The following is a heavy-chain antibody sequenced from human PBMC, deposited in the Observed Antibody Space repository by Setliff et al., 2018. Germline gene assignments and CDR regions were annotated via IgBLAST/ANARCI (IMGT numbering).Heavy chain of an antibody. CDR1: GASFSGTY. CDR3: LGAGTCSY. D-gene: IGHD3-10*02. CDR2: INPHGSEK. Sequence: ETLSLTCAVYGASFSGTYCSWIRQAPGKGLEWLASINPHGSEKYYADSVKGRFTISRDNAKNSLSLQMNNLRTEDTAVYYCLGAGTCSYWGQGTLVTVSS. V-gene: IGHV3-7*01. J-gene: IGHJ4*02.